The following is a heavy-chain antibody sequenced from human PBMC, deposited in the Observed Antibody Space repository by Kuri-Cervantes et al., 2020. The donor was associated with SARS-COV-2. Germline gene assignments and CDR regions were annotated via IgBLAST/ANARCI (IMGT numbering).Heavy chain of an antibody. V-gene: IGHV1-8*03. J-gene: IGHJ4*02. CDR2: MNPNSGNT. D-gene: IGHD1-26*01. CDR1: GYTFTSYD. CDR3: ARDRGGYVVGATMHFDY. Sequence: ASSKVSCKASGYTFTSYDINWVRQATGQGLEWMGWMNPNSGNTGYAQKFQGRVTITRNTSISTVYMELSSLRSEDTAVYYCARDRGGYVVGATMHFDYWGQGTLVTVSS.